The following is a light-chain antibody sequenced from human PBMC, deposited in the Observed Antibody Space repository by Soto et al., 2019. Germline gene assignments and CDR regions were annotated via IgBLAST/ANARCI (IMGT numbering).Light chain of an antibody. CDR2: AAS. Sequence: IVLTQSPGTLSLSPGERATLSCRASQSVSSSYLAWYQQKPGQAPRLLIYAASSRATGIPDRFSGSGSGTDFTLTISRLEPEDFAVYYCQQYGTSLTWTFGQGTKVDIK. J-gene: IGKJ1*01. V-gene: IGKV3-20*01. CDR3: QQYGTSLTWT. CDR1: QSVSSSY.